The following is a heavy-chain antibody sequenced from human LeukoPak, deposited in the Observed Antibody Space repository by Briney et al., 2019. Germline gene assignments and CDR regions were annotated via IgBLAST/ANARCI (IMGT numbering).Heavy chain of an antibody. V-gene: IGHV3-23*01. CDR2: ISGSGGST. CDR1: GFTFSSYA. J-gene: IGHJ4*02. Sequence: GGSLRLSCAASGFTFSSYAMSWVHQAPGKGLEWVSAISGSGGSTYYADSVKGRFTISRDNSKNTLYLQMNSLRAEDTAVYYCAKSPDSSAYYGRAWDYFDYWGQGTLVTVSS. CDR3: AKSPDSSAYYGRAWDYFDY. D-gene: IGHD3-22*01.